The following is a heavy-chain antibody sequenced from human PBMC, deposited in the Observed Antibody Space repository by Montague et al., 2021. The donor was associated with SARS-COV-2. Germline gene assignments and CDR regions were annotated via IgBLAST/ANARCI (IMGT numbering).Heavy chain of an antibody. CDR3: ARGLRYFDWSPYGMDV. CDR2: IGSAGDT. D-gene: IGHD3-9*01. Sequence: SLRPSCAASGFTFSSYDMHWVRQTTGKGLEWVSAIGSAGDTYYPGSVKGRFTISRENAKNSLYLQMNSLRAGDTAVYYCARGLRYFDWSPYGMDVWGQGTTVTVSS. CDR1: GFTFSSYD. J-gene: IGHJ6*02. V-gene: IGHV3-13*01.